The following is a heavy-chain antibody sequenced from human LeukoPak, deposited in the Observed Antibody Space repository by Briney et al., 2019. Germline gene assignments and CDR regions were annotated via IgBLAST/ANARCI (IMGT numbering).Heavy chain of an antibody. CDR2: IFPGDSDT. CDR1: GYSFTSYW. CDR3: ARQHTDHYDILTDYYWFDC. D-gene: IGHD3-9*01. V-gene: IGHV5-51*01. Sequence: PGESLKISCKGSGYSFTSYWIGWVRQMPGKGLEWMGIIFPGDSDTRYSPSFQGQVTISADKSISTAYLQWSSLKASDTAMYYCARQHTDHYDILTDYYWFDCWGQGTLVTVSS. J-gene: IGHJ4*02.